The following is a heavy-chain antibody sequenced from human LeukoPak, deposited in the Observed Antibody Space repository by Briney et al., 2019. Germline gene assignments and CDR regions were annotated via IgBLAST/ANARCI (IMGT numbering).Heavy chain of an antibody. CDR2: IYWDDDK. Sequence: SGPTLVNPTQTLTLTCTFSGFSLSTSGVGVGWIRQPPGKALEWHALIYWDDDKRYSPSLKSRLTITKDTSKNQVVLTMTNMDPVDTATYYCTTYYYDSSGYPYFDYWGQGTLVTVSS. V-gene: IGHV2-5*02. CDR1: GFSLSTSGVG. D-gene: IGHD3-22*01. CDR3: TTYYYDSSGYPYFDY. J-gene: IGHJ4*02.